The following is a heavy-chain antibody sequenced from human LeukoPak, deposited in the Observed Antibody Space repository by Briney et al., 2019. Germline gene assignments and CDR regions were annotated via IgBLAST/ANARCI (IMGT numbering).Heavy chain of an antibody. D-gene: IGHD1-1*01. V-gene: IGHV1-8*01. CDR2: MNPNSGNT. CDR1: GYTFTSYD. J-gene: IGHJ5*02. CDR3: ARVRPTGTTFWFDP. Sequence: GASVKVSCKXSGYTFTSYDINWVRQTTGQGLEWMGWMNPNSGNTGYAQKFQGRVTMTRNTSISTAYMELSSLRSEDTAVYYCARVRPTGTTFWFDPWGQGTLVTVSS.